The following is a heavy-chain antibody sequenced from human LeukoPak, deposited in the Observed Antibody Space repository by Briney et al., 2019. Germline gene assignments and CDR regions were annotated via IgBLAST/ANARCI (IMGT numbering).Heavy chain of an antibody. Sequence: SETLSLTCTVSGGSISSYYWSWIRQPAGKGLEWIGRIYTSGSTNYNPSLKSRVTISVDTSKSQFFLKLSSVTAADTAVYYCARSQKPIVVVITTADAFDIWGQGTMVTVSS. CDR1: GGSISSYY. V-gene: IGHV4-4*07. D-gene: IGHD3-22*01. CDR2: IYTSGST. J-gene: IGHJ3*02. CDR3: ARSQKPIVVVITTADAFDI.